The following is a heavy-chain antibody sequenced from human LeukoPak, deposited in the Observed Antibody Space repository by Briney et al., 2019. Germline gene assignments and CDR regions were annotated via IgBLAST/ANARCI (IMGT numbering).Heavy chain of an antibody. V-gene: IGHV3-15*07. D-gene: IGHD3-22*01. Sequence: GGSLRLSCATSGFTFSNAWMNWVRQAPGKGLEWGGRIRSNSDGGTIDYAAPVKGRFALSRDDSKNSLYLQMNSLQTEDTAVYYCATDFYDTTWGQGNLVTVSS. J-gene: IGHJ5*02. CDR1: GFTFSNAW. CDR3: ATDFYDTT. CDR2: IRSNSDGGTI.